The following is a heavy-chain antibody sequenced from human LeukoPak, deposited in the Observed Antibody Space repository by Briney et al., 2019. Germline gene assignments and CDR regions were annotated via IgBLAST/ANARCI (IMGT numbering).Heavy chain of an antibody. V-gene: IGHV4-30-2*01. CDR2: IYHSGST. D-gene: IGHD2-2*01. CDR1: GGSISSGGYY. J-gene: IGHJ4*02. CDR3: ASLIVVVPAAKGYFDY. Sequence: PSETLSLTCTVSGGSISSGGYYWSWIRQPPGKGLEWIGYIYHSGSTYYNPSLKSRVTISVDRSKNKFSLKLSSVTAADTAVYYCASLIVVVPAAKGYFDYWGQGTLVTVSS.